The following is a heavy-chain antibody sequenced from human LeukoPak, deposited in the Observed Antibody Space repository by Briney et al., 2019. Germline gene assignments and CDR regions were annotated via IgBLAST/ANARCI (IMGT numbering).Heavy chain of an antibody. D-gene: IGHD3-3*01. CDR1: GGSISSYY. V-gene: IGHV4-59*01. Sequence: SETLSLTCTVSGGSISSYYWSWIRQPPGKGLEWIGYIYYSGSTNYNPSLKSRVTISVDTSKNQFSLKLTSVPAADTAVYYCARGSGYYIGRFDYWGQGTLVTVSS. CDR2: IYYSGST. CDR3: ARGSGYYIGRFDY. J-gene: IGHJ4*02.